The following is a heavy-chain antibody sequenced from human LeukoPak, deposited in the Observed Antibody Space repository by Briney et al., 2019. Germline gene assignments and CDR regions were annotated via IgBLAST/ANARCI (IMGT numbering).Heavy chain of an antibody. J-gene: IGHJ4*02. Sequence: ASDTLSLTCTVSGGSISSSSYYWGWIRQPPGKGLEWIGSIHYSGSTYYNPSLKSRVTISVDTSKNQFSLKLSSVTAADTAVYYCARSVLLWFGELFSTPAGFDYWGQGTLVTVSS. CDR2: IHYSGST. D-gene: IGHD3-10*01. CDR1: GGSISSSSYY. V-gene: IGHV4-39*07. CDR3: ARSVLLWFGELFSTPAGFDY.